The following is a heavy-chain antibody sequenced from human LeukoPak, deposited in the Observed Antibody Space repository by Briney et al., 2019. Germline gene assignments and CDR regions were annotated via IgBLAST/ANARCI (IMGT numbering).Heavy chain of an antibody. CDR1: GFTFDDYG. J-gene: IGHJ4*02. D-gene: IGHD4-17*01. CDR3: ATTDYGDYLSYFDY. V-gene: IGHV3-21*01. Sequence: PGGSLRLSCAASGFTFDDYGMSWVRQAPGKGLEWVSSISSSSSYIYYADSVKGRFTISRDNAKNSLYLQMDSLRAEDTAVYYCATTDYGDYLSYFDYWGQGTLVTVSS. CDR2: ISSSSSYI.